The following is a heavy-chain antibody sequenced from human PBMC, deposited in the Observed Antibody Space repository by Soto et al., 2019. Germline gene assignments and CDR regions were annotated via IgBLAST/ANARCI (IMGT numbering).Heavy chain of an antibody. CDR3: ARSRDTAMAYDY. J-gene: IGHJ4*02. CDR1: GFTFSSYD. Sequence: GGSLRLSCAASGFTFSSYDMHWVRQATGKGLEWVSAIGTAGDTYYPGSVKGRFTISRENAKNSLYLQMNSLRAGDTAVYYCARSRDTAMAYDYWGQGTLVTV. V-gene: IGHV3-13*01. CDR2: IGTAGDT. D-gene: IGHD5-18*01.